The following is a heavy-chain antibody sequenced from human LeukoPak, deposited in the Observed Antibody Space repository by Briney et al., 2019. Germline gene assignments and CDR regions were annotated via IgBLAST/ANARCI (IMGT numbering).Heavy chain of an antibody. J-gene: IGHJ4*01. CDR2: VSYDGSYP. CDR1: GFSFSSDP. V-gene: IGHV3-30*04. CDR3: ARGRLYGDLFYFDF. D-gene: IGHD4-17*01. Sequence: PGRSLRLSCVASGFSFSSDPMHWVRQAPGKGLEWVAVVSYDGSYPFYTDSVKGRFTISRDNSKNTLYLDMRSLRADDTAVYYCARGRLYGDLFYFDFWGHGTRVIVSS.